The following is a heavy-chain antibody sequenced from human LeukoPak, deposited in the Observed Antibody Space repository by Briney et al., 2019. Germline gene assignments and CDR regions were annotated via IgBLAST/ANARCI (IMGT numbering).Heavy chain of an antibody. CDR3: ARGAGTGAPSVY. V-gene: IGHV3-21*01. CDR2: ISSSSSYI. D-gene: IGHD6-13*01. Sequence: GGSLRLSCAASGFTFSSYSMNWVRQAPGKGLEWVSSISSSSSYIYYADSVKGRFTISRDNAKNSLYLQMNSLRAEDTAVYYCARGAGTGAPSVYWGQGTLVTVSS. CDR1: GFTFSSYS. J-gene: IGHJ4*02.